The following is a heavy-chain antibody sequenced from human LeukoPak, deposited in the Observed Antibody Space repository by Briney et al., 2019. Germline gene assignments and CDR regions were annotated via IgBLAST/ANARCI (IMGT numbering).Heavy chain of an antibody. D-gene: IGHD2-2*01. V-gene: IGHV4-34*01. J-gene: IGHJ2*01. Sequence: SETLSLTCALYGGSFGDYHWSWIRQPPGKDLEWIGSTYYTGNTYYNPSLKSRVTISADMSKNQFSLKLSSVIAADTAVYYCVRSGGYCTSATCHVEYFDLWGRGTLVSISS. CDR2: TYYTGNT. CDR3: VRSGGYCTSATCHVEYFDL. CDR1: GGSFGDYH.